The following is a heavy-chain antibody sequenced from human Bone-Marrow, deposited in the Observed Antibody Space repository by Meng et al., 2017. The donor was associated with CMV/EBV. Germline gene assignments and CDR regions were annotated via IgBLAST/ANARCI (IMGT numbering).Heavy chain of an antibody. CDR2: IYYSGST. CDR1: GGSISSSSYY. D-gene: IGHD3-3*01. CDR3: ARHLVTIFGVVIAYPDYFAY. V-gene: IGHV4-39*01. Sequence: GSLRLSCTVSGGSISSSSYYWGWIRQPPGKGLEWIGSIYYSGSTYYNPSLKSRVTISVDTSKNQFSLKLSSVTAADTAVYYCARHLVTIFGVVIAYPDYFAYWGQGHLVNVAS. J-gene: IGHJ4*02.